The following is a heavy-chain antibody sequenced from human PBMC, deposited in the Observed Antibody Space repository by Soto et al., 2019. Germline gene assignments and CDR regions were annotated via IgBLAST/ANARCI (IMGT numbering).Heavy chain of an antibody. Sequence: ASVKVSCKASGYTFTSYAMHWVRQAPGQRLEWMGWINAGNGNTKYSQKFQGRVTITRDTSASTAYMELSSLRSEDTAVYYCARPPYGDPRRAFMDVWGKGTTVIVSS. V-gene: IGHV1-3*01. D-gene: IGHD4-17*01. CDR2: INAGNGNT. CDR1: GYTFTSYA. J-gene: IGHJ6*03. CDR3: ARPPYGDPRRAFMDV.